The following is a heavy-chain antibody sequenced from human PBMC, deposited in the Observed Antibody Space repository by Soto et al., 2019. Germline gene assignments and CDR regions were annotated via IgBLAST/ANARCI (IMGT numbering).Heavy chain of an antibody. V-gene: IGHV4-39*01. D-gene: IGHD2-21*01. Sequence: QLQLQESGPGLVKPSETLSLTCTVSGGSISSSSYYWGWIRQPPGKGLEWIGSIYYSGSTYYNPSLKSRVTISVDTSKNQFSLKLSSVTAADTAVHYCARRGGDHYYYYYYMDVWGKGTTVTVSS. CDR2: IYYSGST. CDR1: GGSISSSSYY. CDR3: ARRGGDHYYYYYYMDV. J-gene: IGHJ6*03.